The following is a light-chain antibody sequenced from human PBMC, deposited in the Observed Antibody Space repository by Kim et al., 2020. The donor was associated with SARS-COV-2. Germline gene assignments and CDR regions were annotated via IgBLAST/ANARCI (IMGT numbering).Light chain of an antibody. CDR2: GAS. V-gene: IGKV3-15*01. Sequence: EIMMTQSPATLSVSPGERATLSCRASQSVNTNVAWYQQKLGQAPRLLIYGASTRATGIPARFSGSWSGTEFSLTISSLQSDDVAVYYCQQDDDWPYTFGLGTKLEI. CDR3: QQDDDWPYT. CDR1: QSVNTN. J-gene: IGKJ2*01.